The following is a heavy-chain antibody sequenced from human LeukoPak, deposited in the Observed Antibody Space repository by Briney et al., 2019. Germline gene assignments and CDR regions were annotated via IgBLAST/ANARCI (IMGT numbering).Heavy chain of an antibody. CDR1: GGSISGYY. D-gene: IGHD3-16*01. Sequence: SETLSLTCTVSGGSISGYYWSWIRQPPGKGLEWIGYIYYSGSTNYNPSLKSRVTISVDTSKNQFSLKLNSVTAADTAVYYCARDSLGGPFDYWGQGTLVTVSS. V-gene: IGHV4-59*01. J-gene: IGHJ4*02. CDR3: ARDSLGGPFDY. CDR2: IYYSGST.